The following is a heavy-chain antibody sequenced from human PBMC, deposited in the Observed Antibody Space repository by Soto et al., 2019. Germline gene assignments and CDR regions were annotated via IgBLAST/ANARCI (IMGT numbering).Heavy chain of an antibody. J-gene: IGHJ5*02. Sequence: PSETLSLTCAVSGGSISSGGYSWSWIRQPPGKGLEWIGYIYHSGSTNYNPSLKSRVTISVDKSKNQFSLKLSSVTAADTAVYYCAKTVTTHPYWFDPWGQGTLVTVSS. CDR2: IYHSGST. CDR3: AKTVTTHPYWFDP. CDR1: GGSISSGGYS. D-gene: IGHD4-17*01. V-gene: IGHV4-30-2*01.